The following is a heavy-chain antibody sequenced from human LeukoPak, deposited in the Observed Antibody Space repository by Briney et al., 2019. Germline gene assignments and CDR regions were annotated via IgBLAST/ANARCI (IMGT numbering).Heavy chain of an antibody. CDR3: AKELAPYYQLHQD. V-gene: IGHV3-30-3*01. Sequence: GGSLRLSCAASGFTFSSFAIHWVRQAPGKGLEWVAVVSTDGSNQYYADSVKGRFTISRDNSKNTLYLQMNSLRVEDTAVYYCAKELAPYYQLHQDWGQGTLVTVSS. D-gene: IGHD2-2*01. CDR1: GFTFSSFA. CDR2: VSTDGSNQ. J-gene: IGHJ4*02.